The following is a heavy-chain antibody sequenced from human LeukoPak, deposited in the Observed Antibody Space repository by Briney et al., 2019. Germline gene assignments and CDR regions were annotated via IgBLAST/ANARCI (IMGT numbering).Heavy chain of an antibody. CDR3: ATSYSSSWNPRFDP. Sequence: ASVKVSCKASGYTFTSYDINWVRQATGQGLEWMGWMNPNSGNTDYAQKFQGRVTMTRNTSTSTAYMELSSLTSEDTAIYYCATSYSSSWNPRFDPWGQGSLVTVSS. D-gene: IGHD6-13*01. J-gene: IGHJ5*02. CDR1: GYTFTSYD. CDR2: MNPNSGNT. V-gene: IGHV1-8*02.